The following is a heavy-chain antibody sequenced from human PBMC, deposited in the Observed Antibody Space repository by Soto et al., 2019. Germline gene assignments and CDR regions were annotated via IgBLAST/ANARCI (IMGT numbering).Heavy chain of an antibody. Sequence: GSLRLSCAASGFTFSSYGMHWVRQAPGKGLEWVAVISYDGSNKYYADSVKGRFTISRDNSKNTLYLQMNSLRAEDTAVYYCAKDQDPGPGEFDPWGQGTLVTVSS. D-gene: IGHD3-16*01. CDR1: GFTFSSYG. V-gene: IGHV3-30*18. CDR3: AKDQDPGPGEFDP. J-gene: IGHJ5*02. CDR2: ISYDGSNK.